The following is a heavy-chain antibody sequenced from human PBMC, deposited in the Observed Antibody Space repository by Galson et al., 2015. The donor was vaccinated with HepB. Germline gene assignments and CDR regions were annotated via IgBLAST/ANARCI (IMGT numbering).Heavy chain of an antibody. CDR3: TTDRGSYGFDY. D-gene: IGHD1-26*01. Sequence: SLRLSCAASGFTFSNAWMSWVRQAPGKGLEWVGRIKKKTDGGTTEYAGPVKGRFTISRDDSKNTLYLQMNSLKTEDTAVYYCTTDRGSYGFDYWGQGTLVSVSS. CDR1: GFTFSNAW. V-gene: IGHV3-15*01. J-gene: IGHJ4*02. CDR2: IKKKTDGGTT.